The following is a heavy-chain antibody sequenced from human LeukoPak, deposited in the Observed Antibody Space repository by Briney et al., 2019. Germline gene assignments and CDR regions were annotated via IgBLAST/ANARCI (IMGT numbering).Heavy chain of an antibody. CDR3: TTYFSYYFDY. CDR2: IKSKTDGGTT. Sequence: GGSLRLSCVASGFTFSNAWMSWVRQAPGKGLEWVGRIKSKTDGGTTDYAAPVKGRYTISRDDPKNTLYLQMNSLKTEDTAVYYCTTYFSYYFDYWGQGTLVTVSS. CDR1: GFTFSNAW. V-gene: IGHV3-15*01. J-gene: IGHJ4*02. D-gene: IGHD2/OR15-2a*01.